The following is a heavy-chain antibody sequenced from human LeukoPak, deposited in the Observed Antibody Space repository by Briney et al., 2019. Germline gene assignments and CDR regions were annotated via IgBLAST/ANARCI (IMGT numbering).Heavy chain of an antibody. D-gene: IGHD2-2*01. V-gene: IGHV1-69*05. CDR2: IIPIFGTA. CDR3: ARAPLVVVPAAHNWFDP. CDR1: GGTFISYA. Sequence: ASVKVSCKASGGTFISYAISWVRQAPGQGLEWMGRIIPIFGTANYAQKFQGRVTITTDESTSTAYMELRSLRSEDTAVYYCARAPLVVVPAAHNWFDPWGQGTLVTVSS. J-gene: IGHJ5*02.